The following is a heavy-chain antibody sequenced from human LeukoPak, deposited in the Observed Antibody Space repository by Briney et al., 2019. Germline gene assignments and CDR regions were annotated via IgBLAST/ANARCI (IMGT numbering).Heavy chain of an antibody. Sequence: GESLKISCKGSGYSFTSYWIGWVRQMPGKGLGWMGIIYPGDSDTRYSPSFQGQVTISADKSISTAYLQWSSLKASDTAMYYCARLQRGYSYGSPLGYWGQGTLVTVSS. J-gene: IGHJ4*02. CDR2: IYPGDSDT. V-gene: IGHV5-51*01. CDR3: ARLQRGYSYGSPLGY. CDR1: GYSFTSYW. D-gene: IGHD5-18*01.